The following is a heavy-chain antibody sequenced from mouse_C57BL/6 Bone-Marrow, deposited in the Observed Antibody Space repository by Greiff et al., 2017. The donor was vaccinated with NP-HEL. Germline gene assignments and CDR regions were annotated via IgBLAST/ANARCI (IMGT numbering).Heavy chain of an antibody. Sequence: VKLQQPGAELVKPGASVKLSCKASGYTFTSYWMHWVKQRPGRGLEWIGRIDPNSGGTKYNEKFKSKATLTVDKPSSTAYMQLSSLTSEDSAVYYCARDGYDWFAYWGQGTLVTVSA. J-gene: IGHJ3*01. CDR1: GYTFTSYW. CDR3: ARDGYDWFAY. CDR2: IDPNSGGT. V-gene: IGHV1-72*01. D-gene: IGHD2-2*01.